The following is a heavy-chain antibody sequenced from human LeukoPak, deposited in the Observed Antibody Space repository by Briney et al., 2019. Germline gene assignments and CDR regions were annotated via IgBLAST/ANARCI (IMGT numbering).Heavy chain of an antibody. Sequence: SQTLSLTCAISGDSVSSNSAAWNWIRQSPSSGLEWLGRTYYRSKWYNDYAVSVKSRITINPDTSKNQFSLQLNSVTPEDTAVYYCARDPYDYGGNSVNAEYFQHWGQGTLVTVSS. V-gene: IGHV6-1*01. J-gene: IGHJ1*01. CDR1: GDSVSSNSAA. D-gene: IGHD4-23*01. CDR2: TYYRSKWYN. CDR3: ARDPYDYGGNSVNAEYFQH.